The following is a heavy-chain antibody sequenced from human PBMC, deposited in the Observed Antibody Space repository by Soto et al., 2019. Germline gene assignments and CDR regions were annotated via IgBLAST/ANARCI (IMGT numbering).Heavy chain of an antibody. CDR1: GFSLGTDRVG. Sequence: QITLKESGPTLVKPTQTLTLTCTFSGFSLGTDRVGVGWIRQPPGKALEWLAVIYWDDTKTYRPSLKSRLTITKDTSKNQMALTMSSMDPVDTATYYCAHAYGGRSLYWGQGTLVTVSS. CDR3: AHAYGGRSLY. J-gene: IGHJ4*02. CDR2: IYWDDTK. V-gene: IGHV2-5*02. D-gene: IGHD1-26*01.